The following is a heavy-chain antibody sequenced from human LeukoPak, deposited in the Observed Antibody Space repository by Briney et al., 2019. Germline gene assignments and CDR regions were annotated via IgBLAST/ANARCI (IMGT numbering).Heavy chain of an antibody. J-gene: IGHJ4*02. D-gene: IGHD6-19*01. Sequence: PSETLSLTCTVSGGSISSYYWSWIRQPPGKGLEWIGSIYYTGSTSYNPSLTSRVTISVDTSKNHFSLNLSSVTAADTAVYYCARAVSGYYFDYWGQGTLVAVSS. CDR1: GGSISSYY. CDR2: IYYTGST. CDR3: ARAVSGYYFDY. V-gene: IGHV4-59*01.